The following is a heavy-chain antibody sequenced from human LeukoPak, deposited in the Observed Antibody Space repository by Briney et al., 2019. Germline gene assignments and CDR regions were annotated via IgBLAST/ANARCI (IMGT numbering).Heavy chain of an antibody. J-gene: IGHJ4*02. CDR1: GYTFTSYG. V-gene: IGHV1-18*04. CDR3: TRNVDIVATSDFDY. D-gene: IGHD5-12*01. CDR2: ISAYNGNT. Sequence: ASVKVSCKASGYTFTSYGISWVRQAPGQGLEWMGWISAYNGNTNYAQKLQGRVTMTTDTSTSTAYMELRSLRSDDTAVYYCTRNVDIVATSDFDYWGQGTLVTVSS.